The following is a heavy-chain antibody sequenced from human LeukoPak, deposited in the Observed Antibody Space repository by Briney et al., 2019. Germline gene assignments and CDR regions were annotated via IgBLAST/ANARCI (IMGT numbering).Heavy chain of an antibody. CDR1: GGSISSSSYY. J-gene: IGHJ5*02. CDR3: ARRYYYGSGNYYNVGNWFDP. CDR2: IYYSGST. D-gene: IGHD3-10*01. V-gene: IGHV4-39*01. Sequence: SETLSLTCTVSGGSISSSSYYWSWIRQAPGKGLEWIGSIYYSGSTYYNPSLKSRVTISVDTSKNQFSLKLSSVTAADTAVYYCARRYYYGSGNYYNVGNWFDPWGQGTLVTVSS.